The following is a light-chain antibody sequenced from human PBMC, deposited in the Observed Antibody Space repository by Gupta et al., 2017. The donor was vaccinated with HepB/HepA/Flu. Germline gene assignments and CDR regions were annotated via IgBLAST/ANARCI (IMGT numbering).Light chain of an antibody. CDR3: CSYADVGTLV. J-gene: IGLJ3*02. CDR1: SSDIENYNL. CDR2: DVT. V-gene: IGLV2-23*02. Sequence: QSALTQPASVSGSPGQSITISCTGTSSDIENYNLVSWYQQHPDKAPQLIMYDVTKRPSGVSNRFSASKSGNTVSLTISGLQAEDEADYYCCSYADVGTLVFGGGTRLTVL.